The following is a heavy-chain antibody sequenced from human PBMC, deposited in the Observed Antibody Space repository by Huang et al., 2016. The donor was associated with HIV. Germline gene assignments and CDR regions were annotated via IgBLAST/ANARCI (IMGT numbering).Heavy chain of an antibody. J-gene: IGHJ4*02. Sequence: QVQLVESGGGVVEPGRSLRVSCAASGFSFSDSGMHWVRQELGKGLEWVAVIAYEGRNNFYADSVKGRFTISRDNSKNAVYLQMNSLRAGDTAVYYCAKDRRAYYYGSGIEYWGQGARVTVSS. V-gene: IGHV3-30*18. D-gene: IGHD3-10*01. CDR1: GFSFSDSG. CDR3: AKDRRAYYYGSGIEY. CDR2: IAYEGRNN.